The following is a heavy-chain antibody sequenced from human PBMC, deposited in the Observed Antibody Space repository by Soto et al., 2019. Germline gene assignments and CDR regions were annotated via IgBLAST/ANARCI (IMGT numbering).Heavy chain of an antibody. J-gene: IGHJ4*02. D-gene: IGHD3-22*01. Sequence: QVQLVESGGGVVQPGRSLRLSCAASGFTFSSYAMHWVRQAPGKGLEWVAVISYDGSNKYYADSVKGRFTISRDNSKNTLYLQMNSLRAEDTAVYYCARLSSGYYYMGFDYWGREPWSPSPQ. CDR3: ARLSSGYYYMGFDY. V-gene: IGHV3-30-3*01. CDR1: GFTFSSYA. CDR2: ISYDGSNK.